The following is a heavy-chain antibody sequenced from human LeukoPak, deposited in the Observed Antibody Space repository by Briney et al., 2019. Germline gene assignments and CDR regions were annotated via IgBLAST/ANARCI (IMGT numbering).Heavy chain of an antibody. Sequence: APVKVSCKASGYTFTSYDINWVRQATGQGLEWMGWMNPNSGNTGYAQKFQGRVTMTRNTSISTAYMELSSLRSEDTAVYYCARCGKRSGSGSYYAAYWGQGTLVTVSS. CDR2: MNPNSGNT. J-gene: IGHJ4*02. CDR3: ARCGKRSGSGSYYAAY. V-gene: IGHV1-8*01. CDR1: GYTFTSYD. D-gene: IGHD1-26*01.